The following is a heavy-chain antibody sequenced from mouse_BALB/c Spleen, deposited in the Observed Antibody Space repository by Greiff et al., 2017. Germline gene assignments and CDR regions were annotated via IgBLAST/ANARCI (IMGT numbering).Heavy chain of an antibody. CDR3: ARGYYSFDY. V-gene: IGHV1-87*01. J-gene: IGHJ2*01. Sequence: QVQLQQSGAELARPGASVKLSCKASGYTFTSYWMQWVKQRPGQGLEWIGAIYPGDGDTRYTQKFKGKATLTADKSSSTAYMQLSSLASEDSAVYYCARGYYSFDYWGQGTTLTVSS. CDR1: GYTFTSYW. CDR2: IYPGDGDT. D-gene: IGHD1-1*01.